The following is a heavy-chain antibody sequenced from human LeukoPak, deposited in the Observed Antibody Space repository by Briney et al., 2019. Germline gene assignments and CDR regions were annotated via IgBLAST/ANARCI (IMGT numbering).Heavy chain of an antibody. V-gene: IGHV4-34*01. CDR2: INHSGST. J-gene: IGHJ6*03. Sequence: SETLSLTCAVYGGSFSGYYWSWIRQPPGKGLEWIGEINHSGSTNYNPSLKSRVTISVDTSKNQFSLKLSSVTAADTAVYYCARERYCTSTSCSKSYYYMDVWGKGTTVTVSS. CDR1: GGSFSGYY. D-gene: IGHD2-2*01. CDR3: ARERYCTSTSCSKSYYYMDV.